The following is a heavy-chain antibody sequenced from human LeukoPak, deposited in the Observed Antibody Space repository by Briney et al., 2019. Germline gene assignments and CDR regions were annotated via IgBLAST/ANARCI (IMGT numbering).Heavy chain of an antibody. D-gene: IGHD1-26*01. V-gene: IGHV1-69*13. CDR3: ARHSGSYLRGRYYYYYGMDV. CDR1: GGTFSSYA. Sequence: ASVKVSCKASGGTFSSYAISWVRQAPGQGLEWMGGIIPIFGTANYAQKFQGRVTITADESTSTAHMELSSLRSEDTAVYYCARHSGSYLRGRYYYYYGMDVWGQGTTVTVSS. J-gene: IGHJ6*02. CDR2: IIPIFGTA.